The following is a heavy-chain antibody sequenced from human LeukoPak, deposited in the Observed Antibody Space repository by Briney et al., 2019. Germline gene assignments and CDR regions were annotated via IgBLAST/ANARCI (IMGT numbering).Heavy chain of an antibody. CDR3: ARETRGYYDSSGYYNY. Sequence: GGSLRLSCVASGFTFSSYAMSWVRQAPGKGLEWVSSISSSSSYIYYADSVKGRFTISRDNAKNSLYLQMNSLRAEDTAVYYCARETRGYYDSSGYYNYWGQGTLVTVSS. CDR2: ISSSSSYI. J-gene: IGHJ4*02. V-gene: IGHV3-21*01. D-gene: IGHD3-22*01. CDR1: GFTFSSYA.